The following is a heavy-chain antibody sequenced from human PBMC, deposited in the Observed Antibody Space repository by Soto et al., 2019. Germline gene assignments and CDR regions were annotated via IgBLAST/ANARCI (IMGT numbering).Heavy chain of an antibody. CDR1: GYTFTSYA. Sequence: QVQLVQSGAEVKKPGASVKVSCKASGYTFTSYAMHWVRQAPGQRLEWMGWINAGNGNTKYSQKFQGRVTITRNTSASTAYMELSSLRSEDTAVYYCARSTTIFGVVIASFDPWGQGTLVTVSS. CDR3: ARSTTIFGVVIASFDP. V-gene: IGHV1-3*01. J-gene: IGHJ5*02. D-gene: IGHD3-3*01. CDR2: INAGNGNT.